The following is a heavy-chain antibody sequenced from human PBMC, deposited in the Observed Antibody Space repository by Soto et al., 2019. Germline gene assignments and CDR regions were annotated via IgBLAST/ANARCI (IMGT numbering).Heavy chain of an antibody. CDR3: ARTVHDYVDY. CDR1: GGSISSGGYY. Sequence: QLQLQESGPGLVKTSQTLSLTCTVSGGSISSGGYYWGWIRQHPGKGLEWIGYIYYSGSTYSKPSLTSRVTIAVDTSKNQFSLKLSSVTAADTAVYYCARTVHDYVDYWGQGNLVTVSS. D-gene: IGHD6-6*01. V-gene: IGHV4-31*03. J-gene: IGHJ4*02. CDR2: IYYSGST.